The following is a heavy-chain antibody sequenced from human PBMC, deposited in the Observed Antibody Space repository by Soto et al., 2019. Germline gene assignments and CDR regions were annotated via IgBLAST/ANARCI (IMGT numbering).Heavy chain of an antibody. CDR3: ARHAGNSWKGDYFDY. CDR2: IDPNDSQT. J-gene: IGHJ4*02. CDR1: GYSLSSSW. D-gene: IGHD6-13*01. V-gene: IGHV5-51*01. Sequence: ECLKSSVQASGYSLSSSWIGWVRQIPGKGLDWMGIIDPNDSQTIYSPSFQGQVTISADKSIDTAYLQWSSLKTSDTAMYYCARHAGNSWKGDYFDYWGQGALVTVS.